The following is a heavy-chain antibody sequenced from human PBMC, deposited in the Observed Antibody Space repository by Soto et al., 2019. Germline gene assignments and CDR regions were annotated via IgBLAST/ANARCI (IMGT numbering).Heavy chain of an antibody. CDR3: ARGGGSSDV. CDR1: GGSISYYY. V-gene: IGHV4-59*01. CDR2: INDGGST. J-gene: IGHJ4*02. D-gene: IGHD6-19*01. Sequence: ASETLSLTCSVSGGSISYYYWSWIRQSPGKRLQWIGNINDGGSTNYNPSLKSRVTISVDTSKNQVSLKLSSASAADTAVYYCARGGGSSDVWGQGILVTVSS.